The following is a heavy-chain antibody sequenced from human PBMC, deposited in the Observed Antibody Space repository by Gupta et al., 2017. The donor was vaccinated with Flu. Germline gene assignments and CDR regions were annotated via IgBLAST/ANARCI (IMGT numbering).Heavy chain of an antibody. D-gene: IGHD3-22*01. CDR1: GFTFSSYA. J-gene: IGHJ5*02. V-gene: IGHV3-23*01. CDR2: VSDSGSST. Sequence: EVQLLESGGGLVQPGGSLRLSCAASGFTFSSYAMTWVRQAPGKGLEWVSVVSDSGSSTYYADAVKGRFTISRDNSKNTLYLQMNSLRAEDTAVYYCAKGTARNYDGSGYSTGYNWFDPWGQGTLVTVSS. CDR3: AKGTARNYDGSGYSTGYNWFDP.